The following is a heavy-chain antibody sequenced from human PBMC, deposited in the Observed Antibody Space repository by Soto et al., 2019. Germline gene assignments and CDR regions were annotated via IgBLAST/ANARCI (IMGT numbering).Heavy chain of an antibody. CDR2: INPNSGNI. Sequence: ASLECSCKASGDTFTTYDINWVRQATGHGLEWMGWINPNSGNIGYAQRFQGRVTMARDTAIRTAYMEVSSLRSDDTAVYYCARGRASGSYYLLDYWGQGTLVTVSS. V-gene: IGHV1-8*01. D-gene: IGHD3-10*01. CDR1: GDTFTTYD. J-gene: IGHJ4*02. CDR3: ARGRASGSYYLLDY.